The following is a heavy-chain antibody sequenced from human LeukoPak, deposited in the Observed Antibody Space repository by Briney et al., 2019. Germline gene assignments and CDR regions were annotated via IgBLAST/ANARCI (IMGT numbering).Heavy chain of an antibody. CDR1: GGSISSSSYY. J-gene: IGHJ4*02. D-gene: IGHD1-26*01. CDR3: ATGVGAPGVFYY. Sequence: SETLSLTCTVSGGSISSSSYYWGWIRQPPGKGLEWIESIYYSGSTYYNPSLKSRVTISVDTSKNQFSLKLSSVTAADTAVYYCATGVGAPGVFYYWGQGTLVTVSS. CDR2: IYYSGST. V-gene: IGHV4-39*01.